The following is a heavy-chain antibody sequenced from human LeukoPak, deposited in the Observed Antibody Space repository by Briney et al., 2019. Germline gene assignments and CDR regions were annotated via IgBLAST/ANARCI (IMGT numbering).Heavy chain of an antibody. J-gene: IGHJ4*02. D-gene: IGHD3-22*01. CDR3: AKDSGYYDGSSVGY. CDR2: ISYDGSNK. Sequence: GGSLRLSCAASGFTFSSYGMHWVRQAPGKGLEWVAVISYDGSNKYYADSVKGRFTISSDNSKNTLYLQMNSLRAEDTAVYYCAKDSGYYDGSSVGYWGQGTLVTGSS. V-gene: IGHV3-30*18. CDR1: GFTFSSYG.